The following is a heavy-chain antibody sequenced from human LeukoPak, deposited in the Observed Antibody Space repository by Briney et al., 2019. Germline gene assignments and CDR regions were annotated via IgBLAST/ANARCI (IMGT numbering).Heavy chain of an antibody. CDR1: RFTFSSYE. Sequence: AGGSLRLSCAASRFTFSSYEMNWVRQAPGKELEWVSYISSSGGTIYYADSVKGRFTISRDNAKNSLYLQMNSLRAEDTAVYYCARSWGYWGQGTLVTVSS. CDR2: ISSSGGTI. V-gene: IGHV3-48*03. D-gene: IGHD6-13*01. J-gene: IGHJ4*02. CDR3: ARSWGY.